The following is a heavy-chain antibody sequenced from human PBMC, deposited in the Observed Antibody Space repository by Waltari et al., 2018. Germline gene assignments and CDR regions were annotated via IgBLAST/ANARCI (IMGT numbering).Heavy chain of an antibody. CDR3: ARLNDDHDFQALDF. J-gene: IGHJ4*02. Sequence: ELQLLESGGGFVQPGGSLRLLCAASGFSFGIYAMTWVRQAPGKGLEWVSGISGSGDSIYYADSVKGRFTISRDNSKNTLTLQVNSLRGEDTAVYYCARLNDDHDFQALDFWGQGTLVTVSS. CDR2: ISGSGDSI. V-gene: IGHV3-23*01. CDR1: GFSFGIYA. D-gene: IGHD1-1*01.